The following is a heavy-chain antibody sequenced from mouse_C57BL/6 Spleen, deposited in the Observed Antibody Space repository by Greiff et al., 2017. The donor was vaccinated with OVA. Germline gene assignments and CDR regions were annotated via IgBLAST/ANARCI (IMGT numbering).Heavy chain of an antibody. V-gene: IGHV1-43*01. Sequence: VQLKESGPELVKPGASVKISCKASGYSFTGYYMHWVKQSSEKSLEWIGEINPSTGGTSYNQKFKGKATLTVDKSSSTAYMQLKSLTSEDSAVYYCARGGSGFDYWGQGTTLTVSA. D-gene: IGHD1-1*01. J-gene: IGHJ2*01. CDR1: GYSFTGYY. CDR2: INPSTGGT. CDR3: ARGGSGFDY.